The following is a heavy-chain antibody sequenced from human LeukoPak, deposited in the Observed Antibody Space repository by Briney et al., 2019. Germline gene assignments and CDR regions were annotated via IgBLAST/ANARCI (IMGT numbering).Heavy chain of an antibody. J-gene: IGHJ4*02. V-gene: IGHV4-59*08. CDR1: GGSISSYY. D-gene: IGHD2/OR15-2a*01. CDR3: ARHHTPTRFYPGYYFDY. Sequence: SETLSLTCTVSGGSISSYYWSWIRQPPGKGLEWIGYIYYSGSTNYNPSLKSRVTISVDTSKNQFSLKLSSVTAADTAVYYCARHHTPTRFYPGYYFDYWGQGTLVTVSS. CDR2: IYYSGST.